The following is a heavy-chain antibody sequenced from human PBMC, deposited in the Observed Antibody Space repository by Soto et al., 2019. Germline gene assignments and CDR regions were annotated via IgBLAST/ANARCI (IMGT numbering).Heavy chain of an antibody. CDR1: GDSISSNNNY. CDR3: ARGRGYSYGLDP. V-gene: IGHV4-30-4*01. J-gene: IGHJ5*02. Sequence: SETLSLTCTVSGDSISSNNNYWSWIRQPPGEGLEWIGFISYSGTTSYSPSLKSRVSISLDTSKNQFSLSLSSVTAADTAVYYCARGRGYSYGLDPWGQGTLVTVS. D-gene: IGHD5-18*01. CDR2: ISYSGTT.